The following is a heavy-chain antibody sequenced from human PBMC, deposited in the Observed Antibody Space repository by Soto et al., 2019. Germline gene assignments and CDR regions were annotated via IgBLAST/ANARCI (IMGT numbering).Heavy chain of an antibody. V-gene: IGHV1-8*01. J-gene: IGHJ5*02. CDR2: MNPNSGKT. D-gene: IGHD3-3*01. CDR1: GYTFTRYD. CDR3: ERGVLEWPTSEYWFDP. Sequence: ASVKVSCKASGYTFTRYDINWVRQATGQGLEGMGWMNPNSGKTGYAQKFQGRVTMTRNTPISTAYMDLSSLSSEDTAVYYCERGVLEWPTSEYWFDPWGQGTLVTVSS.